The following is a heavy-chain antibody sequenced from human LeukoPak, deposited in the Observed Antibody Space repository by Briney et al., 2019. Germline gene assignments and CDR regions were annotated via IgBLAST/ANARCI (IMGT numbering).Heavy chain of an antibody. D-gene: IGHD2-15*01. Sequence: PGGSLRLSCAASGFTFSDYYMSWIRQAPGKGLEWVSYISSTSNYIYYADSVKGRFTISRDNAKNSLYLQMNSLRAEDTAVYYCARWGYCSGGDCYIDYWGQGTLVTVSS. CDR3: ARWGYCSGGDCYIDY. CDR2: ISSTSNYI. V-gene: IGHV3-11*06. CDR1: GFTFSDYY. J-gene: IGHJ4*02.